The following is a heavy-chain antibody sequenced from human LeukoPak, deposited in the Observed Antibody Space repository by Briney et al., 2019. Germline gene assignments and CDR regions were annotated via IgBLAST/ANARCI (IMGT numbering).Heavy chain of an antibody. CDR3: AKYFDWLLYSLFDY. CDR2: ISGSGGST. J-gene: IGHJ4*02. Sequence: GGSLRLSCAASGFTFSSYAMSWVRQAPGKGLEWVSAISGSGGSTYYADSVKGRVTISRDNSKNTLYLQMNSLRAEDTAVYYCAKYFDWLLYSLFDYWGQGTLVTVSS. V-gene: IGHV3-23*01. CDR1: GFTFSSYA. D-gene: IGHD3-9*01.